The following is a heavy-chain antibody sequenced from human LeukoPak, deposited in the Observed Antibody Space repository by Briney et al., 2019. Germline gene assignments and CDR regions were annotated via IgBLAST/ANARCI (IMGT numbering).Heavy chain of an antibody. CDR2: INWNGGST. D-gene: IGHD3-22*01. J-gene: IGHJ4*02. CDR3: ARDGEIMYYYDSRGYYLAY. Sequence: GGSLRLSCAASGFMFDDYGMSWVRQAPGKGLEWVSGINWNGGSTGYADSVKGRFTISRDNAKNSMYLQMNSLRAEDTALYYCARDGEIMYYYDSRGYYLAYWGQGTLVTVSS. V-gene: IGHV3-20*04. CDR1: GFMFDDYG.